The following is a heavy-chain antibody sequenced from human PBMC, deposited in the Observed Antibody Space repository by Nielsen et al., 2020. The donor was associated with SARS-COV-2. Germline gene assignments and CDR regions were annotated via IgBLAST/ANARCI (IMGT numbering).Heavy chain of an antibody. J-gene: IGHJ5*02. D-gene: IGHD2-2*02. CDR3: ARATYCSTLNCYIGFDP. CDR2: IYPGDSHP. V-gene: IGHV5-51*01. Sequence: GGSLRLSCKGSGYSFTSYWIGWVRQMPGKGLEWMGIIYPGDSHPRYSPSFQGQVTISADKSTSTAYLQWSSLKASDTAIYYCARATYCSTLNCYIGFDPWGQGTLVTVSS. CDR1: GYSFTSYW.